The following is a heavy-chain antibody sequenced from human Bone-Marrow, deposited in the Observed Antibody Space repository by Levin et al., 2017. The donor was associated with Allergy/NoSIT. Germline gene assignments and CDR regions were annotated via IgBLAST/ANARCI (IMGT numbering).Heavy chain of an antibody. CDR2: ITWDSSDT. CDR3: ARDGDTVMVTLYYFDY. CDR1: GFSFEDYN. J-gene: IGHJ4*02. V-gene: IGHV3-43*01. D-gene: IGHD5-18*01. Sequence: RTGGSLRLSCSVSGFSFEDYNMHWLRQVPGKRLEWVSLITWDSSDTYYADSVKGRFTISRDNSKNSLYLQMNSLRTEDTALYYCARDGDTVMVTLYYFDYWGQGTQVTVSS.